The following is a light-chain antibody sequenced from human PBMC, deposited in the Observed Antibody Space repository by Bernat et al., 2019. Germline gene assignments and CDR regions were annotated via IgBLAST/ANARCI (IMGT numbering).Light chain of an antibody. V-gene: IGLV1-36*01. J-gene: IGLJ2*01. CDR2: FDD. CDR1: SSNIASNA. CDR3: SAWDDSLDGPV. Sequence: QSVLTQPPSVSEAPRQRVTISCSGSSSNIASNAVNWYQQLPGKSPKLLIFFDDMLPSGVSDRFSGSKSGTSASLAISGLQSEDEATYYCSAWDDSLDGPVFGGGTKLTVL.